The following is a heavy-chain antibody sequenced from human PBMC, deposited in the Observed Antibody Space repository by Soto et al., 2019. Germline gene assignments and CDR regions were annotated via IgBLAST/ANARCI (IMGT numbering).Heavy chain of an antibody. V-gene: IGHV3-74*02. CDR3: ARGECVGGSSYSLAGSIYYDMDA. J-gene: IGHJ6*03. CDR2: INSDGSVA. Sequence: EVQLVESGGGLVQPGGSLRLSCAASGFTFSNYWMYWVRQAPGKGLEWVSRINSDGSVASYADSVKGRLTISRDNVKNTLYLQMDSMSAEHTAVYYCARGECVGGSSYSLAGSIYYDMDAWGKGTTVTVFS. CDR1: GFTFSNYW. D-gene: IGHD2-15*01.